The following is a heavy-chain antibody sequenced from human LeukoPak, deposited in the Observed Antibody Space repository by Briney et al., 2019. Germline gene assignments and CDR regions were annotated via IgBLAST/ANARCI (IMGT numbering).Heavy chain of an antibody. J-gene: IGHJ4*02. Sequence: GGSLRLSCAASGFSFSSYGMHWVRQAPGKGLEWVAFIRYDGSNKYYADSVKGRFTISRDNSNNTLYLQMNSLRSEDTAVYYCAKWRGEGIAVSPGTDYWGQGTLVTVSS. D-gene: IGHD6-19*01. CDR1: GFSFSSYG. CDR3: AKWRGEGIAVSPGTDY. CDR2: IRYDGSNK. V-gene: IGHV3-30*02.